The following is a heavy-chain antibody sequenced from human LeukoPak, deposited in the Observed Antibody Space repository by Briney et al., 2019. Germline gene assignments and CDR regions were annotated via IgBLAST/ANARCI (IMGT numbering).Heavy chain of an antibody. J-gene: IGHJ3*02. CDR1: GGSLSSSSYY. D-gene: IGHD3-22*01. V-gene: IGHV4-39*01. Sequence: PSETLSLSCTVSGGSLSSSSYYWGSIRQPPGEGLEWIGSIYYSGSTYYNPSLKSRVTISVDTSKNQCSLKLSSVTAADTAVSDCARQTKYYDSSGYYIDAFYSWGGGTKVTVSP. CDR2: IYYSGST. CDR3: ARQTKYYDSSGYYIDAFYS.